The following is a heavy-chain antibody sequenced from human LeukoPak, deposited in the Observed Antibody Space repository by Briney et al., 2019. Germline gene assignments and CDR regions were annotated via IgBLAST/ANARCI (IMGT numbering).Heavy chain of an antibody. D-gene: IGHD3-22*01. J-gene: IGHJ4*02. CDR2: INPNSGGT. CDR1: GYTFTGYY. V-gene: IGHV1-2*02. Sequence: ASVKVSCKASGYTFTGYYMHWVRQAPGQGLERMGWINPNSGGTNYAQKFQGRVTMTRDTSISTAYMELSRLRSDDTAVYYCARKARYYDSSTYYFDYWGQGTLVTVSS. CDR3: ARKARYYDSSTYYFDY.